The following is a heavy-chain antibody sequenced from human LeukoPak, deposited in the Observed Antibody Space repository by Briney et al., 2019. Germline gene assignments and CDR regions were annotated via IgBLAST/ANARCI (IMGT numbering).Heavy chain of an antibody. D-gene: IGHD2-21*02. J-gene: IGHJ4*02. V-gene: IGHV3-30-3*01. CDR2: ISYDGSNK. CDR3: AKDAGDLGY. Sequence: GGSLRLSCAASGFTFSSYAMHWVRQAPGKGLEWVAVISYDGSNKYYADSVRGRFTISRDNSKNTLYLQMNSLRAEDTAVYYCAKDAGDLGYWGQGTLVTVSS. CDR1: GFTFSSYA.